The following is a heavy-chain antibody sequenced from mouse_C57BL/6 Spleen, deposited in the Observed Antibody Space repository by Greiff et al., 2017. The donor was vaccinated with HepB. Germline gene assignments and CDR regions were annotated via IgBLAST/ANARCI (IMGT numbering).Heavy chain of an antibody. CDR1: GYSFTGYY. CDR3: ASSYYSNYDWYFDV. Sequence: VQLKESGPELVKPGASVKISCKASGYSFTGYYMHWVKQSHGNILDWIGYIYPYNGVSSYNQKFKGKATLTVDKSSSTAYMELRSLTSEDSAVYYCASSYYSNYDWYFDVWGTGTTVTVSS. D-gene: IGHD2-5*01. J-gene: IGHJ1*03. V-gene: IGHV1-31*01. CDR2: IYPYNGVS.